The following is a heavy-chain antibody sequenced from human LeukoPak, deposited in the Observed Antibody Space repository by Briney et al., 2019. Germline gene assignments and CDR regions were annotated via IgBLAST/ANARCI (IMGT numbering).Heavy chain of an antibody. CDR2: INTNTGNP. Sequence: GASVKVSCKASGYTFTSYAMNWVRQAPGRGLEWMGWINTNTGNPTYAQGFTGRFVFSLDTSVSTAYLHISSLEAEDTAIYYCATDLKKGDSGCFDYWGQGTLVTVSS. V-gene: IGHV7-4-1*02. CDR1: GYTFTSYA. J-gene: IGHJ4*02. D-gene: IGHD6-19*01. CDR3: ATDLKKGDSGCFDY.